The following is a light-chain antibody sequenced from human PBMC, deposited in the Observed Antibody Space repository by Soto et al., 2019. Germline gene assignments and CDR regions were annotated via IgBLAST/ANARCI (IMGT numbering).Light chain of an antibody. J-gene: IGKJ5*01. CDR3: QQYNTYST. CDR2: KAS. Sequence: DIQMTQSPSTLSGSVGDRVTITCRASQTISSWLAWYQQKPGKAPKLLIYKASTLKSGVPSRFSGSGSGTEFTLTISSQQPDDFATYYCQQYNTYSTFGQGTRLEIK. CDR1: QTISSW. V-gene: IGKV1-5*03.